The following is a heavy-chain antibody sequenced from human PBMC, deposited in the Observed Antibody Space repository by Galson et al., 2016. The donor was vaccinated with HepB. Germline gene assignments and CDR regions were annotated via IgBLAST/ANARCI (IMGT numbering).Heavy chain of an antibody. Sequence: SLRLSCAASGFNFGDYYMSWIRQAPGKGLEWLTYISSSGSTIHYADSVKGRFTISRDNAKNSLYLQMSSLRAEDTAVYYCAKDGRWVSGPRGYWIQGTLVTVSS. V-gene: IGHV3-11*04. J-gene: IGHJ4*02. D-gene: IGHD2-21*01. CDR1: GFNFGDYY. CDR3: AKDGRWVSGPRGY. CDR2: ISSSGSTI.